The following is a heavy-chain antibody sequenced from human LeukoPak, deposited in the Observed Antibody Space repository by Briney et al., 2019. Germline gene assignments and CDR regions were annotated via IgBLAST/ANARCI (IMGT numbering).Heavy chain of an antibody. CDR2: IWYDGSNR. D-gene: IGHD3-22*01. Sequence: PGRSLRLSCAASGFTFSSYGIHWVRQAPGKGLEWVALIWYDGSNRYYVDSVKGRLTISRDNSKNTLYLQMNSLRAEDTAIYYCAKHYYDSSGYYYFFDYWGQGTLVTVSS. J-gene: IGHJ4*02. CDR1: GFTFSSYG. CDR3: AKHYYDSSGYYYFFDY. V-gene: IGHV3-33*06.